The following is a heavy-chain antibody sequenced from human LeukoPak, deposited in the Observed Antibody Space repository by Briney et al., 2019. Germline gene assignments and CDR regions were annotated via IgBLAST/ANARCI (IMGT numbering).Heavy chain of an antibody. D-gene: IGHD2-15*01. CDR1: GGSISSSSYY. Sequence: SETLSLTCTVSGGSISSSSYYWGWIRQPPGKGLEWIGSIYCSGSTYYNPSLKSRVTISVDTSKNQFSLKLSSVTAADTAVYYCARGSGGSFASVWFDPWGQGTLVTVSP. CDR3: ARGSGGSFASVWFDP. V-gene: IGHV4-39*01. CDR2: IYCSGST. J-gene: IGHJ5*02.